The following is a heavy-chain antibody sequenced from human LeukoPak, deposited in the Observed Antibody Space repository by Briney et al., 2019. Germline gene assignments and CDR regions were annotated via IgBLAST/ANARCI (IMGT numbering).Heavy chain of an antibody. CDR2: INPSGGGA. J-gene: IGHJ4*02. CDR3: ASGQLRIAAAGTQGLPTH. V-gene: IGHV1-46*01. D-gene: IGHD6-13*01. Sequence: GPSVKVSCKASGFTFISYYMNWVLQAPGQGLEWIGIINPSGGGASYAQKFQGRVTMTRDTSTSTVYMELSSLSSDDTAVYYCASGQLRIAAAGTQGLPTHWGQGTLVTVSS. CDR1: GFTFISYY.